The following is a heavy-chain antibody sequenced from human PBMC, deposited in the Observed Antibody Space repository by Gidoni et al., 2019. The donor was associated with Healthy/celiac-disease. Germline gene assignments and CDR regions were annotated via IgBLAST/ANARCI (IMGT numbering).Heavy chain of an antibody. CDR1: GCSISSYY. J-gene: IGHJ4*02. CDR2: IYYSGST. CDR3: ASSIAVAGSFDY. Sequence: QVQLQESGPGLVKPSETLSLTGTAPGCSISSYYWSWIRQPPGKGLEWIGYIYYSGSTNYNPSLKSRVTISVDTSKNQFSLKLRSVTAADTAVYYCASSIAVAGSFDYWGQGTLVTVSS. V-gene: IGHV4-59*08. D-gene: IGHD6-19*01.